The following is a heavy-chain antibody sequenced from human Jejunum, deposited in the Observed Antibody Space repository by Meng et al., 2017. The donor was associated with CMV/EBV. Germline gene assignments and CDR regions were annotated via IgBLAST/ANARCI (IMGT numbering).Heavy chain of an antibody. V-gene: IGHV1-18*01. D-gene: IGHD3-10*01. J-gene: IGHJ4*02. CDR1: GYTFASYG. Sequence: QVRLLQSGAEVKKPGASVRVSCEASGYTFASYGISWLRQAPGQGLEWMGWFVNNVDTYSAQKFQGRATMTTDTHTSTAFMELRSLRSDDTAVYYCARGTPGRSYSDYWGQGTLVTVSS. CDR2: FVNNVDT. CDR3: ARGTPGRSYSDY.